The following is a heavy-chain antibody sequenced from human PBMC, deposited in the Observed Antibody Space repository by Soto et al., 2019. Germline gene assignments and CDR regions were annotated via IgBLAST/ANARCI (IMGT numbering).Heavy chain of an antibody. CDR3: ARQKWMVLNAFDI. J-gene: IGHJ3*02. Sequence: QVQLQESGPGLVKPSETLSLTCTVSGGSISSYYWSWIRQPPGKGLEWIGYIYYSGSTNYNPSLKSRVTISVDTSKNQFPLKLSSVTAADTAVYYCARQKWMVLNAFDIWGQGTMVTVSS. CDR1: GGSISSYY. CDR2: IYYSGST. D-gene: IGHD6-19*01. V-gene: IGHV4-59*01.